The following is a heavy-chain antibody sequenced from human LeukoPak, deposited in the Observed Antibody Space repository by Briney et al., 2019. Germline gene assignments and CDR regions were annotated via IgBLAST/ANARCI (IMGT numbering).Heavy chain of an antibody. J-gene: IGHJ6*02. CDR2: IIPIFGIA. V-gene: IGHV1-69*04. Sequence: ASVKVSCKASGGTFSSYAISWVRQATGQGLEWMGRIIPIFGIANYAQKFQGRVTITADKSTSTAYMELSSLRSEDTAVYYCARSEQLVYYYYGMDVWGQGTTVTVSS. CDR1: GGTFSSYA. CDR3: ARSEQLVYYYYGMDV. D-gene: IGHD6-6*01.